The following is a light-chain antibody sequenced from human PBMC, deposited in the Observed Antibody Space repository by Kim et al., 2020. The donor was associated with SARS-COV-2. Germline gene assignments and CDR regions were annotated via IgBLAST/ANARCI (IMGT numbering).Light chain of an antibody. Sequence: GDSVTVTCRASQSISSSLAWYQQKPGKAPDLLIYAASTLERGVPSRISGTGSGTEFTLTISSLQSDDLATYYCQQYSSYSTFGQGTKVDIK. J-gene: IGKJ1*01. CDR1: QSISSS. CDR2: AAS. CDR3: QQYSSYST. V-gene: IGKV1-5*01.